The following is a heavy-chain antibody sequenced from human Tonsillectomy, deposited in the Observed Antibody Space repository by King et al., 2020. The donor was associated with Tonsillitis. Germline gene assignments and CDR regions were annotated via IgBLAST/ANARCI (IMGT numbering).Heavy chain of an antibody. CDR1: GGSIIRNY. V-gene: IGHV4-59*08. CDR3: AASHESAVVTPPVFYY. D-gene: IGHD3-22*01. J-gene: IGHJ4*02. Sequence: VQLQESGPGLVKPSGTLSLVCTVSGGSIIRNYWSWIRQPPGKGLEWIGYIHYSGSTTYKPSLKSRVTISIDASKNQFSLNLRSVTAADTAVYYCAASHESAVVTPPVFYYWGQGTLVTVSS. CDR2: IHYSGST.